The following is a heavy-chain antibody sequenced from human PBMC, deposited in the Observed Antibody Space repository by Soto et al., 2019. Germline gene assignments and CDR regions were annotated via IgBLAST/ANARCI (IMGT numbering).Heavy chain of an antibody. J-gene: IGHJ5*02. CDR3: ARVICSGGSCYLFDP. CDR2: IYYSGST. Sequence: SETLSLTCTVSGGSISSGDYYWSWIRQPPGKGLEWSGYIYYSGSTYYNPSLKSRVTISVDTSKNQFSLKLSSVTAADTAVYYCARVICSGGSCYLFDPWGQGTLVTVSS. D-gene: IGHD2-15*01. CDR1: GGSISSGDYY. V-gene: IGHV4-30-4*01.